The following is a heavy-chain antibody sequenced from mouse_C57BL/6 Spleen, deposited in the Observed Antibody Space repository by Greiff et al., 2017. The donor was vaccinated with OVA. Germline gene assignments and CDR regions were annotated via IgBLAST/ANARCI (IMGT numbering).Heavy chain of an antibody. Sequence: QVQLKESGPGLVQPSQSLSITCTVSGFSLTSYGVHWVRQSPGKGLEWLGVIWSGGSTDYNAAFISRLSISKDNSKSQVFFKMNSLQADDTAIYYCARVGGNYFDYWGQGTTLTVSS. CDR1: GFSLTSYG. V-gene: IGHV2-2*01. CDR2: IWSGGST. CDR3: ARVGGNYFDY. J-gene: IGHJ2*01.